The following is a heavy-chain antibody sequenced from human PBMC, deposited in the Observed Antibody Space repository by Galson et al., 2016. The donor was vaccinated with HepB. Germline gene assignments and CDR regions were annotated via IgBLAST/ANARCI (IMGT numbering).Heavy chain of an antibody. J-gene: IGHJ4*02. Sequence: SLKLSCAASEFTFDDYAMHWVRQAPGKGLEWVSGINWNSGSSGYADSVKGRFTVSRDNAKNSLYLQMNSLRAEDPAFYFCAKDYSSGWFGAGGFEHWGQGTLVTVSS. D-gene: IGHD6-19*01. CDR2: INWNSGSS. V-gene: IGHV3-9*01. CDR1: EFTFDDYA. CDR3: AKDYSSGWFGAGGFEH.